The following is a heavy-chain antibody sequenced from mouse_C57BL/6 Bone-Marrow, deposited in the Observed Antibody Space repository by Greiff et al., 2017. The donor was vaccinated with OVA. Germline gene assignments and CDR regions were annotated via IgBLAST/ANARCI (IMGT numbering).Heavy chain of an antibody. CDR2: ISDGGSYT. J-gene: IGHJ3*01. V-gene: IGHV5-4*01. CDR3: ARDRGTTAQAWFAY. Sequence: EVKLMESGGGLVKPGGSLKLSCAASGFTFSSYAMSWVRQTPEKRLEWVATISDGGSYTYYPDNVKGRFTISRDNAKNNLYLQMSHLKSEDTAMYYCARDRGTTAQAWFAYWGQGTLVTVSA. CDR1: GFTFSSYA. D-gene: IGHD3-2*02.